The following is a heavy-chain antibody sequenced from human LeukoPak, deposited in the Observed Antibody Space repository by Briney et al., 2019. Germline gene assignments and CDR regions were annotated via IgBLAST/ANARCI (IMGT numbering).Heavy chain of an antibody. Sequence: GGSLRLSCAASGFTFSSYSMNWVRQAPGKGLEWVSAISGSGGSTYYADSVKGRFTISRDNSKNTLYLQMNSLRAEDTAVYYCAKKKGSGYYYAFDYWGQGTLVTVSS. V-gene: IGHV3-23*01. CDR1: GFTFSSYS. D-gene: IGHD3-22*01. J-gene: IGHJ4*02. CDR2: ISGSGGST. CDR3: AKKKGSGYYYAFDY.